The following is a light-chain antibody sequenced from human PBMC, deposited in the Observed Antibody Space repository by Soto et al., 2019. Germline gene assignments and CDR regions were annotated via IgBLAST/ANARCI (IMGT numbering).Light chain of an antibody. J-gene: IGKJ5*01. Sequence: DIQMTQCPSTLSASVGARVTITCRASQSITSWLAWYLQKPGKAPKLLIYDASSLESGVPSRFSGSGSETEFTLTISRLQPDDFATSFCHSRAFGQGRRLEIK. CDR3: HSRA. V-gene: IGKV1-5*01. CDR2: DAS. CDR1: QSITSW.